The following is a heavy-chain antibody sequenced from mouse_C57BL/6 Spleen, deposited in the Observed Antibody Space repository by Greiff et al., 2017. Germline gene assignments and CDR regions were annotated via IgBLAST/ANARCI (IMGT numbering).Heavy chain of an antibody. Sequence: EVNVVESEGGLVQPGSSMKLSCTASGFTFSDYYMAWVRQVPEKGLEWVANINYDGSSTYYLDSLKSRFIISRDNAKNILYLQMSSLKSEDTATYYCARDIYYGSSLYAMDYWGQGTSVTVSS. CDR3: ARDIYYGSSLYAMDY. V-gene: IGHV5-16*01. CDR2: INYDGSST. D-gene: IGHD1-1*01. J-gene: IGHJ4*01. CDR1: GFTFSDYY.